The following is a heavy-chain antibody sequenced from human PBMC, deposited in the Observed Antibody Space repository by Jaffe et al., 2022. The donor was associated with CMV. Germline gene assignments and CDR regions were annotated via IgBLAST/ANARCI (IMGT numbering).Heavy chain of an antibody. Sequence: QVQLVESGGGVVQPGRSLRLSCAASGFTFSSYGMHWVRQAPGKGLEWVAVIWYDGSNKYYADSVKGRFTISRDNSKNTLYLQMNSLRAEDTAVYYCARRDYYDSSWYFDLWGRGTLVTVSS. V-gene: IGHV3-33*01. J-gene: IGHJ2*01. CDR1: GFTFSSYG. D-gene: IGHD3-10*01. CDR2: IWYDGSNK. CDR3: ARRDYYDSSWYFDL.